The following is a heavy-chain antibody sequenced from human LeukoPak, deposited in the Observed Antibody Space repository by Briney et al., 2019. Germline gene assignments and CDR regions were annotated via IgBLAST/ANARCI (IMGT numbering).Heavy chain of an antibody. CDR1: GFTFSSYA. J-gene: IGHJ6*02. CDR2: ISYDGSKK. V-gene: IGHV3-30*04. CDR3: ASESVSGTFGGGGMDV. D-gene: IGHD3-16*01. Sequence: GGSLRLSCAASGFTFSSYAVSWVRQAPGKGLEWVAIISYDGSKKYFADSVKVRFTISRDNSKKTVSLQMNSLRTEDTAVYYCASESVSGTFGGGGMDVWGLGTTVTVSS.